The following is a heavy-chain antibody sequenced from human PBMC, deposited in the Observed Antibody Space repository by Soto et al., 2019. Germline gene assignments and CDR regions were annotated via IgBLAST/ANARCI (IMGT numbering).Heavy chain of an antibody. D-gene: IGHD2-21*02. Sequence: GGSLRLSCAASGFTFSSYWVSWVRQAPGKGLEWVANIKQDGSEKYYVDSVKGRFTISRDNAKNSLYLQMNSLRAEDTAVYYCARDRVVTTERSYYYYYGMDVWGQGTTVTVSS. V-gene: IGHV3-7*01. CDR3: ARDRVVTTERSYYYYYGMDV. J-gene: IGHJ6*02. CDR2: IKQDGSEK. CDR1: GFTFSSYW.